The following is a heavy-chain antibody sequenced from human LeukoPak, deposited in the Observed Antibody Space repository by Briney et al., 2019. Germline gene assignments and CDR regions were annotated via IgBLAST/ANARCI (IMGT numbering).Heavy chain of an antibody. CDR3: ARVRGPSYDSSGYYYGYFDY. V-gene: IGHV4-4*07. CDR1: GDSLSSVF. J-gene: IGHJ4*02. D-gene: IGHD3-22*01. CDR2: IYISGRT. Sequence: PGTPSLTRAVSGDSLSSVFWSWIWQPAGKGLEWIGRIYISGRTTYHPSLKSRVTMSVDTSKNQFSLKLISVTAADTAVYYCARVRGPSYDSSGYYYGYFDYWGQGTLVTVSS.